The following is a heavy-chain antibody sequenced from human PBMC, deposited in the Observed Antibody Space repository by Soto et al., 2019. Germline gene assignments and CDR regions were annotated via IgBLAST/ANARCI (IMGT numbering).Heavy chain of an antibody. Sequence: SAILSLTYTDSGVTVSSDSYYWRWFRQPPGKGLEWTGNIYHTASTHYSPSLKSRVDFSLDRSTNQFSFRLCSVTAADTAVYYCARYRFGGSKWPKFDYWGQGTLVTVSS. D-gene: IGHD3-16*02. J-gene: IGHJ4*02. CDR1: GVTVSSDSYY. CDR2: IYHTAST. V-gene: IGHV4-31*03. CDR3: ARYRFGGSKWPKFDY.